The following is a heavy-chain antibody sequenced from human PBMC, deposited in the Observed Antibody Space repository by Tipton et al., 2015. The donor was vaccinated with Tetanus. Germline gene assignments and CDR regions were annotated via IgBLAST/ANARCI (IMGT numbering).Heavy chain of an antibody. D-gene: IGHD3-10*01. CDR2: IYHNGGT. V-gene: IGHV4-30-2*01. CDR1: GDSISSAGYS. CDR3: ARGGTMVHGVTLQDHFYY. J-gene: IGHJ4*02. Sequence: TLSLTCAVSGDSISSAGYSWSWIRQPPGKGLEWIGFIYHNGGTYYNPSLKSRATISVDRSKNQFSLKLSSVTAADTAVYFCARGGTMVHGVTLQDHFYYWGQGTLVTVSS.